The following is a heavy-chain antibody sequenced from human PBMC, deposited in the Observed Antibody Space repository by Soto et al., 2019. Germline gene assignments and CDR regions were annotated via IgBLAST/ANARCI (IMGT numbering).Heavy chain of an antibody. Sequence: QVQLQESGPGLVKPSQTLSLTCSISGDSISSGAYYWSWIRQHPGKGLEWIGYMYYSGSTYYNPSLKSRVTIPVDTSKNQFSLQLRSVTAADTAVYYCARVAVRGVARFDYWGQGTLVTVSS. CDR3: ARVAVRGVARFDY. D-gene: IGHD3-10*01. J-gene: IGHJ4*02. CDR1: GDSISSGAYY. V-gene: IGHV4-31*03. CDR2: MYYSGST.